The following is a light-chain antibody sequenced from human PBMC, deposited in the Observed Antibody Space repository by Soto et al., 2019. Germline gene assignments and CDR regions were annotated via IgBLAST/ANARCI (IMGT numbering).Light chain of an antibody. V-gene: IGKV1-12*02. CDR3: LSGHSRP. CDR2: AAS. Sequence: DIQLTQTPSTLSASVGDEVTITCRASQTISRWLAWYQQKPGRAPKLLIYAASNLQSGVPSRFSGSGSGTDFTLTISSLQPEDFATYFCLSGHSRPFGGGTKVEIK. CDR1: QTISRW. J-gene: IGKJ4*01.